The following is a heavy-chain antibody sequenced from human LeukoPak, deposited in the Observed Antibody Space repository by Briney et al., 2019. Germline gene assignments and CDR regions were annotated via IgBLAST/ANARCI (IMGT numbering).Heavy chain of an antibody. CDR3: ARVDLRAGSFDY. CDR2: IYYSGST. CDR1: GGSISSGGYY. V-gene: IGHV4-31*03. J-gene: IGHJ4*02. D-gene: IGHD3/OR15-3a*01. Sequence: KSSETLSLTCTVSGGSISSGGYYWRWIRQHPGKGLEWIGYIYYSGSTYYNPSLKSRVTISVDTSKNQFSLKLSSVTAADTAVYYCARVDLRAGSFDYWGQGTLVTVSS.